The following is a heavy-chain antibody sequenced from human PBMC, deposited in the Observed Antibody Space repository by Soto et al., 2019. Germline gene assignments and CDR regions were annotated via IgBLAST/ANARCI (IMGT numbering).Heavy chain of an antibody. CDR1: GGSISGGNYF. J-gene: IGHJ6*02. Sequence: QMQLQESGPGLVRPSQTLSLTCTVSGGSISGGNYFWSWIRQVPGKGLEWIGYIYYSGSNYYNPPFQCRDTISVDTSKSYYSLKLSSVTAADSGVYYCVRATPLYGGNSRSDVWGQGTTVTVSS. CDR3: VRATPLYGGNSRSDV. D-gene: IGHD4-17*01. V-gene: IGHV4-31*03. CDR2: IYYSGSN.